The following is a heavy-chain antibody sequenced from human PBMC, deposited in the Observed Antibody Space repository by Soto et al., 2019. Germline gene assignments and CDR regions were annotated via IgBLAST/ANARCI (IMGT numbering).Heavy chain of an antibody. D-gene: IGHD3-3*01. J-gene: IGHJ5*02. CDR3: AREEGRSLDRVS. V-gene: IGHV1-8*01. CDR1: GHTFTSYD. Sequence: QVQLVQSGAEVKKPGASVTVSCKASGHTFTSYDIHWVRQATGQGLEWMGWMNPNNGNTGYAQKFQGRVTMTRDTSISTAYMEVSGLRYEDTAVYYCAREEGRSLDRVSWGQGTLVTVSS. CDR2: MNPNNGNT.